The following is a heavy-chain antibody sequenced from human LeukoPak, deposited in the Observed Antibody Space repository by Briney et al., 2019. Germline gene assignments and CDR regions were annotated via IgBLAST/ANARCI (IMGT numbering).Heavy chain of an antibody. V-gene: IGHV3-23*01. CDR1: GFTFSNYA. CDR2: ISGGGNST. CDR3: AKGYYXDXXXXXYVXXFDY. J-gene: IGHJ4*02. Sequence: GGSLRLSCAASGFTFSNYAMNWVRQAPGKGLEWVSAISGGGNSTYYADSVQGRFTISRDNSKNTLYLQMNSLRAEDTALYYCAKGYYXDXXXXXYVXXFDYWGQGTLVTVXS. D-gene: IGHD3-22*01.